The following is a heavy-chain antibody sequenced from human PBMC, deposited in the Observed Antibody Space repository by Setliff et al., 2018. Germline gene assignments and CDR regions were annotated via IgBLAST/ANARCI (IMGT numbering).Heavy chain of an antibody. CDR1: GFTFSGYA. Sequence: GGSLRLSCAASGFTFSGYAMSWVRQASGKGLEWVSIIYSGGTTTYYADSMKGRFTISRDNSKNTLYLQIDSLRADDTAVYYCAKVLGGFLDYWGQGTLVTVSS. D-gene: IGHD3-16*01. J-gene: IGHJ4*02. V-gene: IGHV3-23*03. CDR2: IYSGGTTT. CDR3: AKVLGGFLDY.